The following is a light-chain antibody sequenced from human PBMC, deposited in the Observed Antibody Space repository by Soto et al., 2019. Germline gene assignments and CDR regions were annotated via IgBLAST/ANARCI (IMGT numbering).Light chain of an antibody. CDR1: SSDVGGYNY. CDR2: DVN. V-gene: IGLV2-11*01. CDR3: CSYPGSHTPWV. Sequence: QSALTQPRSVSGSPGQSVTISCTGTSSDVGGYNYVSWYQQHPGKAPKLMIYDVNKWPSGVPDRFSGSKSGNTASLTISGLQAEDEADYHCCSYPGSHTPWVFGGGTKLTVL. J-gene: IGLJ3*02.